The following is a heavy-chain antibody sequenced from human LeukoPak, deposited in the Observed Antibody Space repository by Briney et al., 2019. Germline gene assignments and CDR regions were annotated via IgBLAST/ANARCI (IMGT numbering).Heavy chain of an antibody. CDR2: INPNSGGT. CDR1: GYTFTGYY. V-gene: IGHV1-2*06. D-gene: IGHD6-19*01. CDR3: ARPSGLYSGWYGNFDY. J-gene: IGHJ4*02. Sequence: ASVKVSCKASGYTFTGYYMLWVRQAPGQGLEWMGRINPNSGGTNYAQKFQGRVTMTRDTSISTAYMELSRLRSDDTAVYYCARPSGLYSGWYGNFDYWGQGTLVTVSS.